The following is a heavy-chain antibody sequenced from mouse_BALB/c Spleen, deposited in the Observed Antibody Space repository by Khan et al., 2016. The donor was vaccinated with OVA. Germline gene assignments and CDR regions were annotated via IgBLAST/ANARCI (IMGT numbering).Heavy chain of an antibody. CDR2: INPSNGYT. Sequence: QVQLKESGAELARPGASVKMSCKASGYTFTSYTIHWIKKGPGQGLEWIGYINPSNGYTNYNQKFKDKATLTMDKSSTTAYLQLSSLTSEDSAVYYCVRDGSYRRNDGAIAYWGQGTLVTVSA. J-gene: IGHJ3*01. V-gene: IGHV1-4*01. CDR1: GYTFTSYT. D-gene: IGHD2-14*01. CDR3: VRDGSYRRNDGAIAY.